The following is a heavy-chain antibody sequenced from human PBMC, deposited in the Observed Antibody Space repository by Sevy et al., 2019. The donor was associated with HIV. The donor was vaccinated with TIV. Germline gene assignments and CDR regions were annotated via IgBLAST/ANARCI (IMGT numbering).Heavy chain of an antibody. J-gene: IGHJ3*02. Sequence: SETLSLTCTVSGGSISSYYWSWIRQPPGKGLEWIGYIYYGGSTNYNPSLKSRITTSIDTSKNQFSLKLSSVTAADTAVYYCARATGVEMAIGFAFDILGQGTLVTVSS. D-gene: IGHD7-27*01. CDR2: IYYGGST. CDR1: GGSISSYY. V-gene: IGHV4-59*01. CDR3: ARATGVEMAIGFAFDI.